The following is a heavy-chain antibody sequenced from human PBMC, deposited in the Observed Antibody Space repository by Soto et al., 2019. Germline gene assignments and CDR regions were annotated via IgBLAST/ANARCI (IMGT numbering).Heavy chain of an antibody. CDR1: GASVSSGNYY. CDR3: ARGSGNLSSKNDY. V-gene: IGHV4-61*01. CDR2: MYYTGVT. D-gene: IGHD1-26*01. Sequence: PSETLSLTCTVSGASVSSGNYYWSWIRQSPGKGLEWIGFMYYTGVTSYNPSLKNRGTISVDTPKNQFSLKLSSVTAADTAVYYCARGSGNLSSKNDYWGQGTLVTVSS. J-gene: IGHJ4*02.